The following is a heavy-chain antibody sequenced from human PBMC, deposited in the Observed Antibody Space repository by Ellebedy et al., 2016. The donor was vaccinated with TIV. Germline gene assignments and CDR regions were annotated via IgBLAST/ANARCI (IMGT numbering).Heavy chain of an antibody. CDR1: GYTFTSYY. J-gene: IGHJ5*02. CDR3: ATDSGDCTDTTCYFRPRFDP. V-gene: IGHV1-18*04. D-gene: IGHD2-15*01. CDR2: ISAYNGNT. Sequence: ASVKVSCKASGYTFTSYYMYWVRQAPGQGLEWMGWISAYNGNTNYAQKLQGRVTLTEDTSTDTAYMELRGLRSEDTALYYCATDSGDCTDTTCYFRPRFDPWGQGTLLTVSS.